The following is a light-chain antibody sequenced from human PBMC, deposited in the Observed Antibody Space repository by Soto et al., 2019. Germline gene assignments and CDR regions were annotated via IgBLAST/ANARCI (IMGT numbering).Light chain of an antibody. CDR3: HHYDNWRTWT. V-gene: IGKV3-15*01. J-gene: IGKJ1*01. Sequence: EIVMTQSPAILSVSPGERATLSCRASQSISSSLGWYQQKPGQAPRLLIYGASTRATGIPARFSGSGSGTEFTLTISSLQSEDFAVSYCHHYDNWRTWTFGQGTRVDIK. CDR1: QSISSS. CDR2: GAS.